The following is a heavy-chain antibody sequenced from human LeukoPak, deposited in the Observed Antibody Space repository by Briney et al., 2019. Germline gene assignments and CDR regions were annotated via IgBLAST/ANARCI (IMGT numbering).Heavy chain of an antibody. CDR3: ASARPNSSGWYFDY. CDR2: IYYSGST. J-gene: IGHJ4*02. CDR1: GVSISIYY. Sequence: SETLSLTCTVSGVSISIYYWSWVRQPPGKGLEWIGYIYYSGSTNYNPSLKSRVTISVDTSKNQFSLKLSSVTAADTAVYYCASARPNSSGWYFDYWGQGTLVTVSS. V-gene: IGHV4-59*01. D-gene: IGHD6-19*01.